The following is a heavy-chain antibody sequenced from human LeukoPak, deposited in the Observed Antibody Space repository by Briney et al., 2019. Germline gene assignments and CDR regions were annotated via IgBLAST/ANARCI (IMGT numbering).Heavy chain of an antibody. Sequence: SETPSLTCAVYGGSFGGYYWSWIRQPPGKGLEWIGEINHSGSTNYNPSLKSRVTISVDTSKNQFSLKLSSVTAADTAVYYCARALTYYYGSGSPRNYYGMDVWGQGTTVTVSS. CDR3: ARALTYYYGSGSPRNYYGMDV. V-gene: IGHV4-34*01. CDR1: GGSFGGYY. J-gene: IGHJ6*02. CDR2: INHSGST. D-gene: IGHD3-10*01.